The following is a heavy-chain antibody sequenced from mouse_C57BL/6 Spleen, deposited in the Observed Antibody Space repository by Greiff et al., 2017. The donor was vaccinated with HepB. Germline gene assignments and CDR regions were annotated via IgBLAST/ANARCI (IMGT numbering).Heavy chain of an antibody. V-gene: IGHV5-16*02. CDR3: ARRANFYWYFDV. CDR2: INYDGSST. CDR1: GFTFSDYY. D-gene: IGHD4-1*01. Sequence: EVKLVESEGGLVQPGSSMKLSCTASGFTFSDYYMAWVRQVPEKGLEWVANINYDGSSTYYLDSLKSRFIISRDNAKNILYLQMSSLKSEDTATYYCARRANFYWYFDVWGTGTTVTVSS. J-gene: IGHJ1*03.